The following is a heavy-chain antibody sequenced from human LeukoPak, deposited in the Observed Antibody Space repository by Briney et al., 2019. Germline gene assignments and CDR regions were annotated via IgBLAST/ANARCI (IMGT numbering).Heavy chain of an antibody. Sequence: GGSLRLSCAASGNYWMHWVRQAPGKGLEWVAVISYDGSNKYYADSVKGRFTISRDNSKNTLYLQMNSLRAEDTAVYYCAKDPYYYDSSGYSSHGYYYGMDVWGQGTTVTVSS. D-gene: IGHD3-22*01. CDR3: AKDPYYYDSSGYSSHGYYYGMDV. CDR2: ISYDGSNK. CDR1: GNYW. V-gene: IGHV3-30*18. J-gene: IGHJ6*02.